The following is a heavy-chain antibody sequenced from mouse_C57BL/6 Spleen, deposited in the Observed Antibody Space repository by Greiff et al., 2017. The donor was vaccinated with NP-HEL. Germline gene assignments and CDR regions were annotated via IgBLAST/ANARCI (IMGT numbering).Heavy chain of an antibody. CDR2: ISNLAYSI. CDR1: GFTFSDYG. CDR3: ARHAGSSGYSFAY. Sequence: EVKLVESGGGLVQPGGSLKLSCAASGFTFSDYGMAWVRQAPRKGPAWVAFISNLAYSIYYADTVTGRFTISRENAKNTLYLEMSSLRSEDTAMYYCARHAGSSGYSFAYWGQGTLVTVSA. J-gene: IGHJ3*01. D-gene: IGHD3-2*02. V-gene: IGHV5-15*01.